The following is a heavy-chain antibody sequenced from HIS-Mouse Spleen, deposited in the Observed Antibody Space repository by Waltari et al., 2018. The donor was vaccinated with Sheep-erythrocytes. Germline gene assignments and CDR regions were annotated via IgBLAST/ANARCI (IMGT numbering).Heavy chain of an antibody. D-gene: IGHD6-13*01. Sequence: QVQLVQSGAEVKKPGASVKVSCKASGYTFTSYGISWGRQATGQGLEWMGWISRYNSNTNYSQKLQGRVTMTTDPSTSTAYMELRSLRSDDAAVYYCARLPGSWYVDYWGQGTLVTVSS. CDR2: ISRYNSNT. CDR1: GYTFTSYG. CDR3: ARLPGSWYVDY. V-gene: IGHV1-18*01. J-gene: IGHJ4*02.